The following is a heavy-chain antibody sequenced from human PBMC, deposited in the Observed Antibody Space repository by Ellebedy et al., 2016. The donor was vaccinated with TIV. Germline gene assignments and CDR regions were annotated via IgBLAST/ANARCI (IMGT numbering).Heavy chain of an antibody. V-gene: IGHV3-23*01. CDR3: AKAKWELFPYFDY. J-gene: IGHJ4*02. CDR2: ISGSVGNT. CDR1: GFTFSRYA. Sequence: GESLKISCAASGFTFSRYAMSWVRQAPGKGLEWVSSISGSVGNTYYADSVKGRFTISRDNSKNTLYLQMNSLRAEDTAVYYCAKAKWELFPYFDYWGQGTLVTVSS. D-gene: IGHD1-26*01.